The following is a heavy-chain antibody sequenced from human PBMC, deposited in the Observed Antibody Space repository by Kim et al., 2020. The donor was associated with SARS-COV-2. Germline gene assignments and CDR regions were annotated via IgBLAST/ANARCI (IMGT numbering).Heavy chain of an antibody. V-gene: IGHV1-18*01. D-gene: IGHD6-13*01. CDR3: ASWGIADTYAFDY. Sequence: YAQKLQGRVTMTTDTSTSTAYMELRSLRSDDTAVYYCASWGIADTYAFDYWGQGTLVTVSS. J-gene: IGHJ4*02.